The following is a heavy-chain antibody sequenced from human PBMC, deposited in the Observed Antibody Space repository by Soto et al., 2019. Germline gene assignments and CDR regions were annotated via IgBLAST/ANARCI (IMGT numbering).Heavy chain of an antibody. CDR1: GGSFSGYQ. CDR2: INDSGNI. Sequence: QVQLQQWGAGLLKPSETLSLTCAVYGGSFSGYQWSWIRQTPGKGLEWIGEINDSGNINYNPSLKSGVVIFLDTPKKQISLKLSSVTAADTAVYYCARGLILWFGELSRRGGYYYYMDVWGKGTTVIVSS. D-gene: IGHD3-10*01. J-gene: IGHJ6*03. V-gene: IGHV4-34*01. CDR3: ARGLILWFGELSRRGGYYYYMDV.